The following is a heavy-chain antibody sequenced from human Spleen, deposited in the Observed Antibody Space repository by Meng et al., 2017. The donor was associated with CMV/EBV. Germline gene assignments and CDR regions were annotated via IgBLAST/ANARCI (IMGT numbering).Heavy chain of an antibody. D-gene: IGHD3-3*01. Sequence: GGSLRLSCAASGFTFSNYGIHWVRQAPGKGLEWVASIWYDGINRYYADSVKGRFTISRDNSRNTVYVQMNSLRAEDTAVYYCVKDSGVAVTDYYFDYWGQGTRVTVSS. CDR1: GFTFSNYG. J-gene: IGHJ4*02. CDR2: IWYDGINR. CDR3: VKDSGVAVTDYYFDY. V-gene: IGHV3-33*06.